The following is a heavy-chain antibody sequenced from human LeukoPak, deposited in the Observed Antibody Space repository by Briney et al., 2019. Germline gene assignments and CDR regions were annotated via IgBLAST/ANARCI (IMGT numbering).Heavy chain of an antibody. D-gene: IGHD3-9*01. J-gene: IGHJ4*02. CDR2: IRYDGSNK. CDR3: AKDRGYFDWLFTFDY. CDR1: GFTFSSYG. V-gene: IGHV3-30*02. Sequence: KAGGSLRLSCAASGFTFSSYGMHWVRQAPGKGLEWVAFIRYDGSNKYYADSVKGRFTISRDNSKNTLYLQMNSLRAEDTAVYYCAKDRGYFDWLFTFDYWGQGTLVTVSS.